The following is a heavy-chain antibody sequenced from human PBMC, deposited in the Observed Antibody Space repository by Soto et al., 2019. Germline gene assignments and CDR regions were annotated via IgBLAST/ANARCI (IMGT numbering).Heavy chain of an antibody. D-gene: IGHD4-17*01. V-gene: IGHV3-23*01. J-gene: IGHJ4*02. CDR1: GFTFSSYA. CDR3: AKRVGDYGDNNYFDY. Sequence: QLGGSLSLSCAASGFTFSSYAMSWVRQAPGKGLEWVSAISGSGGSTYYADSVKGRFTISRDNSKNTLYLQMNSLRAEDTAVYYCAKRVGDYGDNNYFDYWGQGTLVTVSS. CDR2: ISGSGGST.